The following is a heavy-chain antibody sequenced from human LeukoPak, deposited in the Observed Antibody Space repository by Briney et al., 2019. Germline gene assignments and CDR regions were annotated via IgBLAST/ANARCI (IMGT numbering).Heavy chain of an antibody. CDR3: ARAKVRSSGWLDAFDI. D-gene: IGHD6-19*01. CDR2: ISYDGSNK. V-gene: IGHV3-30-3*01. CDR1: GFTFSSYA. J-gene: IGHJ3*02. Sequence: PGGSLRLSCAASGFTFSSYAMHWVRKAPGKGMEWVAVISYDGSNKYYADSVKGRYTISRDNSKNTLYLQMNSLRAEDTAVYYCARAKVRSSGWLDAFDIWGQGTMVTVSS.